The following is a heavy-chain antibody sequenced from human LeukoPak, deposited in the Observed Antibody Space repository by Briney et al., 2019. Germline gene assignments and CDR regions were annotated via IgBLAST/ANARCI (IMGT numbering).Heavy chain of an antibody. Sequence: SETLSLTCTVSGGSISSSSYYWGWIRQPAGKGLEWIGRIYTSGSTNHNPSLKSRVTMSVDTSKNQFSLELSSVTAADTAVYYCARGGYSGYDWDYWGQGILVTVSS. CDR2: IYTSGST. D-gene: IGHD5-12*01. V-gene: IGHV4-61*02. J-gene: IGHJ4*02. CDR1: GGSISSSSYY. CDR3: ARGGYSGYDWDY.